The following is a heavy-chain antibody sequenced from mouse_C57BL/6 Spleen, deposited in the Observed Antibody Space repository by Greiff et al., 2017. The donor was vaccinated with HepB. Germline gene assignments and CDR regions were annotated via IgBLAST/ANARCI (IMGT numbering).Heavy chain of an antibody. V-gene: IGHV7-3*01. CDR3: ARSPLGRGFAY. D-gene: IGHD4-1*01. CDR2: IRNKANGYTT. J-gene: IGHJ3*01. CDR1: GFTFTDYY. Sequence: EVKLMESGGGLVQPGGSLSLSCAASGFTFTDYYMSWVRQPPGKALEWLGFIRNKANGYTTEYSASVKGRFTISRDNSQSILYLQMNALRAEDSATYYCARSPLGRGFAYGGQGTLVTVSA.